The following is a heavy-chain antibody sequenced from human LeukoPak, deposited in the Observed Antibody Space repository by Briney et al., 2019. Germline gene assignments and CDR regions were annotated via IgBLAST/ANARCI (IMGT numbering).Heavy chain of an antibody. J-gene: IGHJ6*03. CDR1: GYTFTGYY. V-gene: IGHV1-2*02. CDR2: INPNSGGT. D-gene: IGHD5-18*01. Sequence: GASVKVSCKASGYTFTGYYMHWVRQAPGQGLEWMGWINPNSGGTNYAQKFQGRVTMTRDTSISTAYMELSRLRSDDTAVYYCARVGSYSYGYHYYYYYMDAWGKGTTVTVSS. CDR3: ARVGSYSYGYHYYYYYMDA.